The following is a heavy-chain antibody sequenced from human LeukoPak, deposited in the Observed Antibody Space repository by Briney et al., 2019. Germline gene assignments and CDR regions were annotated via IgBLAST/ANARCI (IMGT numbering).Heavy chain of an antibody. D-gene: IGHD3-16*02. V-gene: IGHV1-2*02. J-gene: IGHJ3*02. CDR3: ARASDYVWGSYRPNDAFDI. Sequence: ASVKVSCKAFGYTFTGYYMHWVRQAPGQGLEWMGWVNPNSGGTNYAQKFQGRVTMTRDTSISTAYMELSRLRSDDTAVYYCARASDYVWGSYRPNDAFDIWGQGTMVTVSS. CDR2: VNPNSGGT. CDR1: GYTFTGYY.